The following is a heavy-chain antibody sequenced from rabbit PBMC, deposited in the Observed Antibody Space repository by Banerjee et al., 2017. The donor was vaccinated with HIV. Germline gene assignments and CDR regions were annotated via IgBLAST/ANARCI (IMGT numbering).Heavy chain of an antibody. D-gene: IGHD6-1*01. J-gene: IGHJ4*01. V-gene: IGHV1S45*01. CDR2: IYAGKGST. CDR3: ARHRYAGYAGYGYATYFNL. CDR1: GFSFSNKYV. Sequence: QEQLEESGGDLVKPEGSLTLTCTASGFSFSNKYVMCWVRQAPGKGLEWIGIIYAGKGSTDYASWVNGRFTISSDNAQNTVDLQMNSLTAPDTATYFCARHRYAGYAGYGYATYFNLRGPGTLVTVS.